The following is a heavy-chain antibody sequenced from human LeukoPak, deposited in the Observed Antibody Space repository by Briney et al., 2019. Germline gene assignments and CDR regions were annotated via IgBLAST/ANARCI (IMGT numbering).Heavy chain of an antibody. V-gene: IGHV5-51*01. Sequence: GESLKISCKGSGYSFTSYWIGWVRQMPGKGLEWMGFIYPGDSDTRYSPSFQGQVTISVDKSISSAYLQWSSLKASDTAMYYCARHLPSDTALATPLLQHWGQGTLVTVSS. J-gene: IGHJ1*01. CDR1: GYSFTSYW. D-gene: IGHD5-18*01. CDR3: ARHLPSDTALATPLLQH. CDR2: IYPGDSDT.